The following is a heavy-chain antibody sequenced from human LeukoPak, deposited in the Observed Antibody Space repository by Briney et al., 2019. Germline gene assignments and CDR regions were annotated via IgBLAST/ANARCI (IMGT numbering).Heavy chain of an antibody. J-gene: IGHJ4*02. D-gene: IGHD1-14*01. Sequence: PSETLSLTCTVSGGSISSSSYYWGWIRQPPGKGLEWIGSIYYSGSTYYNPSLKSRVTISVDTSKNQFSLKLSSVTAADTAVYYCAGDHRTHHHFDYWGQGTLVTVSS. CDR3: AGDHRTHHHFDY. V-gene: IGHV4-39*07. CDR2: IYYSGST. CDR1: GGSISSSSYY.